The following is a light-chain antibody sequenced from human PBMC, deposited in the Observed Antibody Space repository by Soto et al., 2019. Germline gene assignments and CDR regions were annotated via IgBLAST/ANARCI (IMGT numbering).Light chain of an antibody. V-gene: IGLV1-40*02. CDR2: DNT. CDR3: QSYDSSLSAPYV. CDR1: SSNIGAGYD. Sequence: SVVSQPRSESGSRGQTFNISCTGSSSNIGAGYDVHWYQHLPGTAPKLLIYDNTNRPSGVPDRFSGSKSGTSASLAITGLQAEDEADYYCQSYDSSLSAPYVFGTGTKVTAL. J-gene: IGLJ1*01.